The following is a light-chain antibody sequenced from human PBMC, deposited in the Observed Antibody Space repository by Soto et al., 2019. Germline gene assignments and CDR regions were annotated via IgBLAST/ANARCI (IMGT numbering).Light chain of an antibody. Sequence: IVLPRSPDTLPLSPGERAAHSCMASQSLSSNLAWYQQKPGQAPRLLIYGASNRATGIPARFSGSGSGTDFTLTISSLEPEDFAVYYCQRRSNWPRTFGQGTKVDIK. J-gene: IGKJ1*01. V-gene: IGKV3-11*01. CDR3: QRRSNWPRT. CDR1: QSLSSN. CDR2: GAS.